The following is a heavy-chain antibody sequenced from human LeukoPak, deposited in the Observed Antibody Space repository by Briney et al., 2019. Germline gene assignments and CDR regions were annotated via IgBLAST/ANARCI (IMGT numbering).Heavy chain of an antibody. CDR2: IYHSGST. V-gene: IGHV4-30-2*01. D-gene: IGHD2-2*01. J-gene: IGHJ4*02. CDR3: ARWDYCSSTSCYEAFTY. CDR1: GGSISSGGCY. Sequence: SETLSLTCTVSGGSISSGGCYWSWIRQPPGKGLEWIGYIYHSGSTYYNPSLKSRVTISVDRSKNQFSLKLSSVTAADTAVYYCARWDYCSSTSCYEAFTYWGQGTLVTVSS.